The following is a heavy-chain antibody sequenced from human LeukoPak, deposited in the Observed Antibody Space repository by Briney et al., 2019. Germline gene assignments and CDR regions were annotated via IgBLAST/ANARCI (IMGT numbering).Heavy chain of an antibody. CDR1: GFTFSSYA. V-gene: IGHV3-23*01. J-gene: IGHJ4*02. CDR3: TTRYSSSWYREASD. CDR2: ISGSGGST. Sequence: PGGSLRLSCAASGFTFSSYAMSWVRQAPGKGLEWVSAISGSGGSTYYADSVKGRFTISRDNSKNTLYLQMNSLRAEDTAVYYCTTRYSSSWYREASDWGQGTLVTVSS. D-gene: IGHD6-13*01.